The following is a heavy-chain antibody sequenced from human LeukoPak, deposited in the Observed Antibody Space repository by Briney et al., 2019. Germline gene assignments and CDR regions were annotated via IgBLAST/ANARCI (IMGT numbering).Heavy chain of an antibody. CDR2: IIPIFGTA. CDR3: ARDPVVVPAATRPGWFDP. D-gene: IGHD2-2*01. J-gene: IGHJ5*02. Sequence: SVKVSCKASGGTFSSYAISWVRQAPGQGLEWMGGIIPIFGTANYAQKFQGRVTITTDESTSTAYMELSSLRSEDTAVYYCARDPVVVPAATRPGWFDPWGQGTLVTVSS. V-gene: IGHV1-69*05. CDR1: GGTFSSYA.